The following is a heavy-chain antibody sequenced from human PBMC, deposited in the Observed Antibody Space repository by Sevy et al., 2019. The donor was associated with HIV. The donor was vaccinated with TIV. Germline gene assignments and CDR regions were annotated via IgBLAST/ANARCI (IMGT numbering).Heavy chain of an antibody. CDR2: SSSSGSSI. J-gene: IGHJ5*02. D-gene: IGHD2-8*01. CDR3: TRNGGAFDNGFDP. V-gene: IGHV3-48*03. CDR1: GFTFSSYD. Sequence: GGSLRLSCTASGFTFSSYDMNWVRQAPGKGLEWVSKSSSSGSSIYYALSMKGRFTSSKDNAKNSLNLQMNSLRAEDTAVYYCTRNGGAFDNGFDPWGQGTLVTVSS.